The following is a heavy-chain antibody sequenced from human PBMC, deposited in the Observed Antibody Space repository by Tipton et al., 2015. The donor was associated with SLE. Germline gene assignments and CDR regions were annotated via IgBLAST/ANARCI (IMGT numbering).Heavy chain of an antibody. V-gene: IGHV4-4*07. D-gene: IGHD6-13*01. CDR2: IYTSGST. CDR3: ARGGIAAAGKAFDI. CDR1: GGSISSYY. J-gene: IGHJ3*02. Sequence: LRLSCTVSGGSISSYYWSWIRQPAGKGLEWIGRIYTSGSTNYNPSLKSRVTMSVDTSKNQFSLKLSSVTAADTAVYYCARGGIAAAGKAFDIWGQGTMVTVSS.